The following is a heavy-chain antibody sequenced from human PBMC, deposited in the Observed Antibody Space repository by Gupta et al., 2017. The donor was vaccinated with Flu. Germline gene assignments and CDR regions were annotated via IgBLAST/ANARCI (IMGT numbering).Heavy chain of an antibody. J-gene: IGHJ6*02. Sequence: QLQLQESGPGLVKPSETLSLTCTVSGGSISSSSYYWGWIRQPPGKGLEWIGSIYYSGSTYYNPSLKSRVTISVDTSKNQFSLKLSSVTAADTAVYYCARHLYCSSTSCYYYYYYGMDVWGQGTTVTVSS. CDR1: GGSISSSSYY. D-gene: IGHD2-2*01. CDR3: ARHLYCSSTSCYYYYYYGMDV. CDR2: IYYSGST. V-gene: IGHV4-39*01.